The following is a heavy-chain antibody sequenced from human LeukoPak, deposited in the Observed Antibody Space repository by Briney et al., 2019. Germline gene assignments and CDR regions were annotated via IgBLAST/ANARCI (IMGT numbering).Heavy chain of an antibody. CDR2: ISWNSGSI. CDR3: ATNNASGSHIDY. J-gene: IGHJ4*02. V-gene: IGHV3-9*01. D-gene: IGHD3-10*01. Sequence: PGGSLRLSCAASGFTFDDYAMHWVRQAPGKGLEWVSGISWNSGSIGYADSVKGRFTISRDNAESTLYLQMNSLRDEDTAVYYCATNNASGSHIDYWGQGTLVTASS. CDR1: GFTFDDYA.